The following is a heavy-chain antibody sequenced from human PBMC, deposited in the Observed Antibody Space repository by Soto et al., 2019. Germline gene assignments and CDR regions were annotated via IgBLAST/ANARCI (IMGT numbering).Heavy chain of an antibody. J-gene: IGHJ6*02. Sequence: TVSGGSVSSGSYYWSWIRQPPGKGLEWIGYIYYSGSTNYNPSLKSRVTISVDTSKNQFSLKLGSVTAADTAVYYCASQKSYYYDSSGYYSTYYYYYGMDVWGQGTTVTVSS. CDR3: ASQKSYYYDSSGYYSTYYYYYGMDV. CDR1: GGSVSSGSYY. D-gene: IGHD3-22*01. V-gene: IGHV4-61*01. CDR2: IYYSGST.